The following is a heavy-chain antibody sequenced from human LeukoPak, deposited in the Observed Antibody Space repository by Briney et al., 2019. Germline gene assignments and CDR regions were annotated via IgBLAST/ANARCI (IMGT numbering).Heavy chain of an antibody. V-gene: IGHV3-13*01. Sequence: WGSLRLSCTASGCTFIDYGIQWVRQVIGKGLEWVSAIGIRGDTHYSGSVKGRFTISRENAESSLYLQMNSLRAEDTAVYYCARGGIQVSGIDEFDYWGQGTLVTVSS. CDR3: ARGGIQVSGIDEFDY. J-gene: IGHJ4*02. D-gene: IGHD6-19*01. CDR1: GCTFIDYG. CDR2: IGIRGDT.